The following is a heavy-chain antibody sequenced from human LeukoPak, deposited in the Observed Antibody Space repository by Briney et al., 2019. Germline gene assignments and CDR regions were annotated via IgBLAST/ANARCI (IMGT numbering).Heavy chain of an antibody. CDR3: AKDPSQRDWFDP. Sequence: ASVKVSCKASGGTFSSYAMSWVRQAPGKGLEWVSAISGSGGSTYYADSVKGRFTISRDNSKNTLYLQMNSLRAEDTAVYYCAKDPSQRDWFDPWGQGTLVTVSS. J-gene: IGHJ5*02. CDR2: ISGSGGST. CDR1: GGTFSSYA. V-gene: IGHV3-23*01.